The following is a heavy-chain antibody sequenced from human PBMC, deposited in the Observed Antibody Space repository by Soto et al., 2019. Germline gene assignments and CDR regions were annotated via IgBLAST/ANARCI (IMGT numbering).Heavy chain of an antibody. CDR1: GGSLSGYQ. CDR3: ARGLILWFGELSRRGGYYYYMDV. D-gene: IGHD3-10*01. J-gene: IGHJ6*03. V-gene: IGHV4-34*01. CDR2: INDSGDI. Sequence: QVQLQQWGAGLLKPSETLSLTCAVYGGSLSGYQWSWIRQTPGKGLEWIGGINDSGDINYNPSLKSRVTILVDSPKKQIYLRLSSVTAADTAVYYCARGLILWFGELSRRGGYYYYMDVWGKGTTVTVSS.